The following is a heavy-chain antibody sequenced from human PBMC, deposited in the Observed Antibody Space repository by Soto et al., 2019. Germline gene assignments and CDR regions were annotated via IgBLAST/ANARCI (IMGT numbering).Heavy chain of an antibody. CDR1: GYTFSSYA. D-gene: IGHD7-27*01. CDR2: INVGYGNT. CDR3: ARDTGDGTFDF. V-gene: IGHV1-3*01. Sequence: ASVKVSCKASGYTFSSYAMHWVRQAPGQRLEWMGWINVGYGNTKSSQKFQDRVTISRDTSASTAYMELTSLRSEDTAVYYCARDTGDGTFDFWGQGTLVTVSS. J-gene: IGHJ4*02.